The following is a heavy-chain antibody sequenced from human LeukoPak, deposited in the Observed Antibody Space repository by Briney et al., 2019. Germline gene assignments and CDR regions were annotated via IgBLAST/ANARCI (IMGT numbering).Heavy chain of an antibody. J-gene: IGHJ4*02. Sequence: GASVKVSCKASGFTFTNYGFAWVRQAPGQGLEWTGWISAYNGDKKYTQNFQGRLSMTTDSSMSTAYMELRNLRSDDTAVYYCTRDFSNTSGFKVVVDFWGQGTLVTVSS. CDR3: TRDFSNTSGFKVVVDF. CDR2: ISAYNGDK. D-gene: IGHD6-19*01. CDR1: GFTFTNYG. V-gene: IGHV1-18*04.